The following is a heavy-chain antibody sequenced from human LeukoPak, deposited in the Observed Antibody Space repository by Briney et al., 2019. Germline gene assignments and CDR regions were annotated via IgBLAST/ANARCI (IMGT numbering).Heavy chain of an antibody. J-gene: IGHJ4*02. D-gene: IGHD2-2*01. CDR3: AKDLRGLFCSSTSCHSFDY. CDR2: ISGSAGYI. CDR1: GFTFSSYN. Sequence: GGSLRLSCAASGFTFSSYNMNWVRQAPGKGLEWLSCISGSAGYISSADSVKGRFTISRDNAKNSLYLQMNSLRAEDTAVYYCAKDLRGLFCSSTSCHSFDYWGQGTLVTVSS. V-gene: IGHV3-21*04.